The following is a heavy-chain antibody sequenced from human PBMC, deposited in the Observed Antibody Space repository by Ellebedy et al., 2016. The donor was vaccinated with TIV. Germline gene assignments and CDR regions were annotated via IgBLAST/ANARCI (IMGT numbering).Heavy chain of an antibody. CDR2: LNPNGGAT. J-gene: IGHJ6*02. CDR3: ARFGPNPWCPDFSFYGMDV. D-gene: IGHD3/OR15-3a*01. Sequence: AASVKVSCKASGYMFTTYYIHWVRQAPGQGLEWLGLLNPNGGATTDTQKFQDRVTLTRDTSTSTVHMELSSLRSEDTAVYYCARFGPNPWCPDFSFYGMDVWGQGTTVIVSS. V-gene: IGHV1-46*01. CDR1: GYMFTTYY.